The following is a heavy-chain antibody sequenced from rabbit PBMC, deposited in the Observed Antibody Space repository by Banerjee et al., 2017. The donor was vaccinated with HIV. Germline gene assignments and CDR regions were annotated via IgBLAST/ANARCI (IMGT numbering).Heavy chain of an antibody. CDR1: GFTLSSYW. J-gene: IGHJ4*01. CDR2: INTSSGNT. D-gene: IGHD4-1*01. V-gene: IGHV1S45*01. CDR3: ARDLAGVIGWNFGL. Sequence: QEQLEESGGGLVKPEGSLTLTCKASGFTLSSYWMCWVRQAPGKGLEWIACINTSSGNTVYATWAKGRFTISKTSSTTVTLQMTSLTAADTATYFCARDLAGVIGWNFGLWGPGTLVTVS.